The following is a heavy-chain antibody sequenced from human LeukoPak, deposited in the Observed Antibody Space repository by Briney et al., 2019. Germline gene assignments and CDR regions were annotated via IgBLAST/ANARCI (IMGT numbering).Heavy chain of an antibody. D-gene: IGHD3-22*01. V-gene: IGHV4-39*01. CDR1: GGSISSGPHY. Sequence: SETLSLTCTVSGGSISSGPHYRGWIRQSPGKGLEWIGSIYYSGSTDYNPSLKSRVTISVDTSKNQISLKLSSVTAADTAVYYCARHDSSGYYWFDYWGQGTLVTVSS. CDR2: IYYSGST. J-gene: IGHJ4*02. CDR3: ARHDSSGYYWFDY.